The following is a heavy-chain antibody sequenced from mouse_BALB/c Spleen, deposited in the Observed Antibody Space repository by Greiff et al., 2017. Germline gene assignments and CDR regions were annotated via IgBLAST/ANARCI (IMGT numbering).Heavy chain of an antibody. Sequence: VQLQQSGPELVKPGASVKISCKASGYSFTGYFMNWVMQSHGKSLEWIGRINPYNGDTFYNKKFKGKATLTVDKSSSTAHMELRSLASEDSAVYYCARRGSDGYEFAYWGQGTLVTVSA. CDR2: INPYNGDT. CDR1: GYSFTGYF. D-gene: IGHD2-3*01. J-gene: IGHJ3*01. V-gene: IGHV1-20*02. CDR3: ARRGSDGYEFAY.